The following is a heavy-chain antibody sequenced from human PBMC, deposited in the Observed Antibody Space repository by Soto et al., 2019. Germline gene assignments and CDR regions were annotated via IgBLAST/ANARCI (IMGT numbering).Heavy chain of an antibody. V-gene: IGHV1-69*02. CDR3: ARSRLGYCSGGSCYPHDY. CDR1: GGTFSSYT. CDR2: IIPILGIA. D-gene: IGHD2-15*01. J-gene: IGHJ4*02. Sequence: SVKVSCKASGGTFSSYTISWVRQAPGQGLEWMGRIIPILGIANYAQKFQGRVTITADKSTSTAYMELSSLRSEDTAVYYCARSRLGYCSGGSCYPHDYWGQGTLVTVSS.